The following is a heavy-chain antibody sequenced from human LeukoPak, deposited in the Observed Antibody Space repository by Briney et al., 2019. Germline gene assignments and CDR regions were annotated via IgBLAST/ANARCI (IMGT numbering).Heavy chain of an antibody. V-gene: IGHV3-23*01. CDR1: GFTFSSYA. Sequence: GSLRLSCAASGFTFSSYAMSWVRQAPGKGLEWVSAISGSGGSTYYADSVKGRFTISRDNSKNTLYLQMNSLRAEDTAVYYCAKASAMVRGVIITELDYWGQGTLVTVSS. J-gene: IGHJ4*02. CDR2: ISGSGGST. D-gene: IGHD3-10*01. CDR3: AKASAMVRGVIITELDY.